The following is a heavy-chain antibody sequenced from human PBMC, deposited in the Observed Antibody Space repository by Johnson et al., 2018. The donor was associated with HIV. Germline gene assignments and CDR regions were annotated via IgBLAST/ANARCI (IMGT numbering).Heavy chain of an antibody. Sequence: VQLVESGGGLVQPGGSLRLSCVASGFTFSSYDMHWVRQATGKGLEWVSGIGTAGDTYYPGSVTGRFTISRENAKNSLYLQMNSLRAEDTTVYFCAIMSAPEDADAFDFWGQGTMVTVSS. CDR1: GFTFSSYD. CDR3: AIMSAPEDADAFDF. CDR2: IGTAGDT. V-gene: IGHV3-13*01. D-gene: IGHD1-14*01. J-gene: IGHJ3*01.